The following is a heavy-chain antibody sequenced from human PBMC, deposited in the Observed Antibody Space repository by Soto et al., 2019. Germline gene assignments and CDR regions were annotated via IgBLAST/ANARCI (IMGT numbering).Heavy chain of an antibody. V-gene: IGHV3-23*01. J-gene: IGHJ4*02. Sequence: PXVSLRLSCAASGFTFSSYAMSGVRQAPGKGLELVSAISGSGGSTYYADSVKGRFTISRDNSKNTPYLQMNSLRAEDTAVYYCAKDRGLAAAGTRFDYWGQGTLVTVSS. CDR1: GFTFSSYA. CDR2: ISGSGGST. D-gene: IGHD6-13*01. CDR3: AKDRGLAAAGTRFDY.